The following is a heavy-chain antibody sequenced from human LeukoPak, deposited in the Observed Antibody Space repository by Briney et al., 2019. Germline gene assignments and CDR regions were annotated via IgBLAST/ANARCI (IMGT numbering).Heavy chain of an antibody. D-gene: IGHD5/OR15-5a*01. J-gene: IGHJ3*02. Sequence: RPSETLSLTCTVSGGSITSNIYSLSWIRQPPGKGLEWIGSLYYAGSTYYNPSLKSRVTISVDTSKNQVSLELTSVTAADTAVYYCARAPDIMYAFDIWGQGTMVTVSS. CDR3: ARAPDIMYAFDI. CDR1: GGSITSNIYS. CDR2: LYYAGST. V-gene: IGHV4-39*01.